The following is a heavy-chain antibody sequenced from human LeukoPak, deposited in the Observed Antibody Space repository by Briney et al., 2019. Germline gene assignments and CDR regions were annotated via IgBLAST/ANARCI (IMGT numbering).Heavy chain of an antibody. D-gene: IGHD2-2*01. Sequence: PSETLSLTCTVSGGSISSSSYYWGGIRQPPGKGLEWIGSIYYSGSTYYNPSLKSRVTISVDTSKNQFSLKLSSVTAADTAVYYCARHVDSSLGGVIVVVPAASGWGAFDIWGQGTMVTVSS. V-gene: IGHV4-39*01. J-gene: IGHJ3*02. CDR2: IYYSGST. CDR3: ARHVDSSLGGVIVVVPAASGWGAFDI. CDR1: GGSISSSSYY.